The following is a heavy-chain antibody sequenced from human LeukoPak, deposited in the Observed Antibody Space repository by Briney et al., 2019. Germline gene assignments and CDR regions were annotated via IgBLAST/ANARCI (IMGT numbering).Heavy chain of an antibody. V-gene: IGHV5-51*01. CDR1: GFDFTAYG. CDR2: IYPGDSNT. J-gene: IGHJ4*02. D-gene: IGHD3-16*02. Sequence: GESLKISCKCSGFDFTAYGIAWVRQMPGKGLEWMGNIYPGDSNTRYSPSFQGQVTMSADKSITTVYLQWSSLKASDTAMYYCARHYHSAWFVYWGQGSLVTVSS. CDR3: ARHYHSAWFVY.